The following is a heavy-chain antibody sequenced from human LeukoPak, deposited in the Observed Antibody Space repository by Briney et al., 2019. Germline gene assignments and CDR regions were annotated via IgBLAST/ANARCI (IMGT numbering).Heavy chain of an antibody. CDR1: GFTFSSYS. Sequence: GGSLRLSCAASGFTFSSYSMNWVRQAPGKGLEWVSSISSSSSYIYYADSVKGRFTISRDNAKNSLYLQMNSLRAEDTAVYYCARGSEDIVVVPAATGSRAGAFDIWGQGTMVTVSS. D-gene: IGHD2-2*01. J-gene: IGHJ3*02. CDR2: ISSSSSYI. CDR3: ARGSEDIVVVPAATGSRAGAFDI. V-gene: IGHV3-21*01.